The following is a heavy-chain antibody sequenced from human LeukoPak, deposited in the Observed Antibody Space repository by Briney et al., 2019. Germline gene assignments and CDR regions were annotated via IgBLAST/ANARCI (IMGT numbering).Heavy chain of an antibody. CDR3: AARNTAMAQYYIDY. J-gene: IGHJ4*02. Sequence: PGGSLRLYCAASGFTFSSYAMIWVRQAPGKGLEWVSAISGTGGSTYYADSVKGRFTISRDNSKNTLYLQMNSLRAEDTAVYYCAARNTAMAQYYIDYWGQGTLVTVSS. D-gene: IGHD5-18*01. V-gene: IGHV3-23*01. CDR2: ISGTGGST. CDR1: GFTFSSYA.